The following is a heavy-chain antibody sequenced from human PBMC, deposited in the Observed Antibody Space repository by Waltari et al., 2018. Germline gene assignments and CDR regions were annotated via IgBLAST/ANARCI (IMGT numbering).Heavy chain of an antibody. D-gene: IGHD2-21*01. V-gene: IGHV4-39*07. CDR2: IYYSGST. CDR1: GGSISSSSYY. CDR3: ARRVNIVVVIAIARGAFDI. Sequence: QLQLQESGPGLVKPSETLSLTCPVSGGSISSSSYYWGWIRQPPGKGLEWIGSIYYSGSTYYNPSLKSRVTISVDTSKNQFSLKLSSVTAADTAVYYCARRVNIVVVIAIARGAFDIWGQGTMVTVSS. J-gene: IGHJ3*02.